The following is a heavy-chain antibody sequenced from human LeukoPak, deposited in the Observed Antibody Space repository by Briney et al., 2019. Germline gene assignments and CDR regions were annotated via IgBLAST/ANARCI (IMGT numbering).Heavy chain of an antibody. CDR2: ISYDGSNK. D-gene: IGHD6-19*01. V-gene: IGHV3-30*04. CDR3: ARDRRGSGWPFNWFDP. J-gene: IGHJ5*02. CDR1: GFTFSSYA. Sequence: GRSLRLSCAASGFTFSSYAIHWVRQAPGKGLEWVAVISYDGSNKYYADSVKGRFTISRDNSKNTLYLQMNSLRAEDTAVYYCARDRRGSGWPFNWFDPWGQGTLVTVSS.